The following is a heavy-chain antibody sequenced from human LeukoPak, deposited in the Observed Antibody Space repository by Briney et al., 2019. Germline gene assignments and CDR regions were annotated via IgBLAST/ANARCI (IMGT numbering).Heavy chain of an antibody. D-gene: IGHD5-24*01. CDR3: ARVGEMATISPYYYYMDV. CDR1: GGTFSSYA. J-gene: IGHJ6*03. CDR2: IIPIFGTA. Sequence: GASVKVSCKASGGTFSSYAISWVRQAPGQGLEWMGGIIPIFGTANYAQKFQGRVTITADESTSTAYMELSSLRSEDTAVYYCARVGEMATISPYYYYMDVWGKGTTVTVSS. V-gene: IGHV1-69*13.